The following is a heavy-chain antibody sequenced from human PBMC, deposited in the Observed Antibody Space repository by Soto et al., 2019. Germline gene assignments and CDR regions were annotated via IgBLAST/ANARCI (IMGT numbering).Heavy chain of an antibody. V-gene: IGHV4-59*01. CDR3: ASTTPDGFWSGYPYYYGMDV. Sequence: AXETLSLTCTVSGCSISSYYWSWIRQPPGKGLEWIGYIYYSGSTNYNPSLKSRVTISVDTSKNQFSLKLSSVTAADTAVYYCASTTPDGFWSGYPYYYGMDVWGQGTTVTVSS. CDR1: GCSISSYY. J-gene: IGHJ6*02. CDR2: IYYSGST. D-gene: IGHD3-3*01.